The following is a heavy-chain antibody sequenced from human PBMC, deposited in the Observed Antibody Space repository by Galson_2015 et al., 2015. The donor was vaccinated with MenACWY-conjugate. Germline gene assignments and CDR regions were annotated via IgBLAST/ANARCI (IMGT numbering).Heavy chain of an antibody. V-gene: IGHV1-46*01. J-gene: IGHJ5*02. CDR3: AGGGSSTSSSPYGTGDWFDP. CDR2: INPSGGST. CDR1: GYTFTSYY. D-gene: IGHD2-2*01. Sequence: SVKVSCKASGYTFTSYYMHWVRQAPGQGLEWMGIINPSGGSTSYAQKFQGRVTMTRDTSTSTVYMELSSLRSEDTAVYYCAGGGSSTSSSPYGTGDWFDPWGQGTLVTVSS.